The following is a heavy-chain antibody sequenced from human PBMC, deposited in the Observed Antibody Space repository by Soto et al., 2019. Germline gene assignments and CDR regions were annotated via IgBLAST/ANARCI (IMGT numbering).Heavy chain of an antibody. CDR2: IWYDGSNK. CDR3: ARSRIAAAGTEYFDY. Sequence: GGSLRLSCAASGFTFSSYSMNWVRQAPGKGLEWVAVIWYDGSNKYYADSVKGRFTISRDNSKNTLYLQMNSLRAEDTAVYYCARSRIAAAGTEYFDYWGQGTLVTVSS. J-gene: IGHJ4*02. D-gene: IGHD6-13*01. V-gene: IGHV3-33*08. CDR1: GFTFSSYS.